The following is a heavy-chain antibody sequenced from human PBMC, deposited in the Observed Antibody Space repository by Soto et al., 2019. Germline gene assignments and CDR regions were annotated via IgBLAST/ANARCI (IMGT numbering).Heavy chain of an antibody. CDR1: GYTFTGYY. CDR3: ARAAGDYYYYYGMDV. Sequence: ASVKVSCKASGYTFTGYYIHWVRQAPGQGLEWMGWINPNSGGTNYAQKFQGWVTMTRDTSISTAYMELSRLRSDDTAVYYCARAAGDYYYYYGMDVWGQGTTVTVSS. J-gene: IGHJ6*02. CDR2: INPNSGGT. V-gene: IGHV1-2*04. D-gene: IGHD3-10*01.